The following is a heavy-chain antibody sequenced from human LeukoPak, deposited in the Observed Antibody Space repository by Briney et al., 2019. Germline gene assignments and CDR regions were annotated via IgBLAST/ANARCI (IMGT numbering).Heavy chain of an antibody. CDR2: ISGSGDTT. V-gene: IGHV3-23*01. CDR3: VRGSGSYSSRSGT. D-gene: IGHD6-13*01. J-gene: IGHJ5*02. CDR1: GFTFSSYA. Sequence: GGSLRLSCAASGFTFSSYAMSWVRQAPGKGLEWVSTISGSGDTTYYADSVKGRFTISRDNSKNTLYLQMNSLRVEDTAVYYCVRGSGSYSSRSGTWGQGTLVTVSS.